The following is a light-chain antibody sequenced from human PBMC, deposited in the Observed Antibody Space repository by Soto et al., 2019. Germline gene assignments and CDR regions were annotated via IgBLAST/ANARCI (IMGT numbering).Light chain of an antibody. CDR2: ATS. CDR1: QSVSSSY. Sequence: EIVLTQSPGTLSLSSGERATLSCRASQSVSSSYLAWYQQKPGQAPRLLVYATSSRATGIPDRFSGSGSGTDFTLTISSLQAEDVAVYYCQQYYSTPPWTFGQGTKVEIK. J-gene: IGKJ1*01. V-gene: IGKV3-20*01. CDR3: QQYYSTPPWT.